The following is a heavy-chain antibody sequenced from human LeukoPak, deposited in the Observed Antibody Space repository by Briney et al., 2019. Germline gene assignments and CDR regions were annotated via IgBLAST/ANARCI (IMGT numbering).Heavy chain of an antibody. CDR3: ARHISDLGWYRGAHFDY. CDR2: IYDTGRT. V-gene: IGHV4-59*08. CDR1: GGSIRSYY. D-gene: IGHD6-19*01. J-gene: IGHJ4*02. Sequence: SETLSLTCTVSGGSIRSYYWSWIRQPPGKGLEWIGYIYDTGRTDYNPSLKSRVTASVDASKNQISLKLSSVTAADTAVYYCARHISDLGWYRGAHFDYWGQGTLVTVSS.